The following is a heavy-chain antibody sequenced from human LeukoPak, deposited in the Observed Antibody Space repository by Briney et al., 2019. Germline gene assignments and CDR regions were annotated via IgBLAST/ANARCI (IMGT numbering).Heavy chain of an antibody. Sequence: KPSETLSLTCAVYGGSFSGYYWSWIRQPPGKGLEWIGSIYYSGSTYYNPSLKSRVTISVDTSKNQFSLKLSSVTAADTAVYYCARDRLVAAAVDYWGQGTLVTVSS. CDR2: IYYSGST. D-gene: IGHD6-13*01. J-gene: IGHJ4*02. CDR1: GGSFSGYY. CDR3: ARDRLVAAAVDY. V-gene: IGHV4-34*01.